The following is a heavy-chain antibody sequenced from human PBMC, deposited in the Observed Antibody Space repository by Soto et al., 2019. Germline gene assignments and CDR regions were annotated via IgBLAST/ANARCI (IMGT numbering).Heavy chain of an antibody. CDR3: ARDLGWAFDS. Sequence: EVQLVESGGGSVQPGGSLRLSCAASGFTFSTFSMNWVRQAPGRGLEWISYISGGGRPISYADSVKGRFTISRDNAKNALYVQMDSLTDEDTAVYYCARDLGWAFDSWGQGTLVTVSS. V-gene: IGHV3-48*02. D-gene: IGHD6-19*01. CDR2: ISGGGRPI. CDR1: GFTFSTFS. J-gene: IGHJ4*02.